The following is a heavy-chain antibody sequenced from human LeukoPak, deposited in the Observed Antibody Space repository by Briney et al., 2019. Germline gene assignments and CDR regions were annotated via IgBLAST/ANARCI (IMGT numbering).Heavy chain of an antibody. J-gene: IGHJ6*02. CDR2: ISYDGSNK. D-gene: IGHD1-26*01. CDR1: GFTFSSYG. V-gene: IGHV3-30*18. Sequence: GGSLRLSRAASGFTFSSYGMHRVRQAPGKGLEWVAVISYDGSNKYYADSVKGRFTISRDNSKNTLYLQMNSLRAEDTAVYYCAKDASGSYVYYYYYYGMDVWGQGTTVTVSS. CDR3: AKDASGSYVYYYYYYGMDV.